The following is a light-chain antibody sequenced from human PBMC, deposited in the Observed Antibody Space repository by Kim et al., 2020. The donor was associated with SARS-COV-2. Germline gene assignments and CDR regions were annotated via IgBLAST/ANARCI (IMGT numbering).Light chain of an antibody. CDR1: GSNIGAGYD. J-gene: IGLJ3*02. CDR3: QSYDNNLSEVL. V-gene: IGLV1-40*01. CDR2: GNI. Sequence: QPVLTQPPSMSGAPGQTVTISCTGSGSNIGAGYDVQWHQQLPGAAPKVLIYGNIYRPSGVPDRFSASKSGTSVSLAITGLQVEDEGHYYCQSYDNNLSEVLFGGGTQLTVL.